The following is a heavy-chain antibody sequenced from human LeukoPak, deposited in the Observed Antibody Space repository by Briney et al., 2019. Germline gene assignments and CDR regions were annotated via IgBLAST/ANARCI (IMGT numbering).Heavy chain of an antibody. D-gene: IGHD2-2*01. J-gene: IGHJ5*02. Sequence: SVKVSCKASGYTFTSYGISWVRQAPGQGLEWMGGIIPIFGTANYAQKFQGRVTITADESTSTAYMELSSLRSEDTAVYYCARGGSDQNNWFDPWGQGTLVTVSS. CDR2: IIPIFGTA. CDR3: ARGGSDQNNWFDP. CDR1: GYTFTSYG. V-gene: IGHV1-69*13.